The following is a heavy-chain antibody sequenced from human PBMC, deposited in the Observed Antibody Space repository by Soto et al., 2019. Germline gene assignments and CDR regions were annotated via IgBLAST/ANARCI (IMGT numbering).Heavy chain of an antibody. CDR2: IKQDGSEE. D-gene: IGHD5-12*01. V-gene: IGHV3-7*01. J-gene: IGHJ3*01. CDR1: GFTFDGYW. Sequence: VQLVESGGGLVQPGGSLRLSCAASGFTFDGYWMTWVRQAPGKGLDWVANIKQDGSEEYYVDSVKGRFTISRDNARKSLYLQMNSLIAEDTAVYYCTRTISATAGDVWGQGTMVTVSS. CDR3: TRTISATAGDV.